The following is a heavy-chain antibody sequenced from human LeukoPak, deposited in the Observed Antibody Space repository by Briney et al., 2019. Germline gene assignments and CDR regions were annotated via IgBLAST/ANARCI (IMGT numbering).Heavy chain of an antibody. J-gene: IGHJ4*02. CDR2: IYYSGST. CDR1: SASIRSSSYY. D-gene: IGHD4-17*01. CDR3: ARREPGDYEGMY. V-gene: IGHV4-39*07. Sequence: SETLSLTCTVSSASIRSSSYYWAWIRQPPGKGLEWIGSIYYSGSTYYNSSLKSRVTVSVDTSKNQFSLKMSSVTAADTATYYCARREPGDYEGMYWGQGTLVTVSS.